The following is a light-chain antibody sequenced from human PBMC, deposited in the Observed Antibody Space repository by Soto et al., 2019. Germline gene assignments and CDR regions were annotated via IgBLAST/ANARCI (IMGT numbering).Light chain of an antibody. CDR2: GAS. CDR3: QQYGSSCWS. J-gene: IGKJ1*01. CDR1: HSVDTSN. V-gene: IGKV3-20*01. Sequence: EVELTQSPATLSLSPGQRATLSCRASHSVDTSNVAWYQQRPGQAPRVLIYGASNRAAGIPDRFSGSGSGTDFTLTISSLDPEDSAVYRCQQYGSSCWSCGHGTKVEI.